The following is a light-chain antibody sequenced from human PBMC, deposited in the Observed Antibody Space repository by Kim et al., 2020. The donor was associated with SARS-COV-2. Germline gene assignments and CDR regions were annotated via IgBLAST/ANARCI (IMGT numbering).Light chain of an antibody. CDR2: YVS. J-gene: IGLJ2*01. CDR3: SSYTSSSTV. V-gene: IGLV2-14*03. Sequence: PVQSNTISCTGTSSVVGYYNYGTWYQQHTGKAPKLMIYYVSNRPSGVSNRFSGSKSGNTASLTISGLQAEDEADYYCSSYTSSSTVFGGGTQLTVL. CDR1: SSVVGYYNY.